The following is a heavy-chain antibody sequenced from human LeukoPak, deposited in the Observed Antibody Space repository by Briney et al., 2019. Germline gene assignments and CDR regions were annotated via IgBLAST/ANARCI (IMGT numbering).Heavy chain of an antibody. CDR2: LFSTGSA. J-gene: IGHJ4*02. Sequence: PSETLSLTCSVSGASLTRPTYYQWSWIRQPPGKGLELIGSLFSTGSATLNPSLKSRVTMSLDTSKSQFSLQLSSVTAEDSAVYYCAGFKSGGFSYFDSWGQGTLVAVSS. D-gene: IGHD3-3*01. V-gene: IGHV4-61*01. CDR1: GASLTRPTYY. CDR3: AGFKSGGFSYFDS.